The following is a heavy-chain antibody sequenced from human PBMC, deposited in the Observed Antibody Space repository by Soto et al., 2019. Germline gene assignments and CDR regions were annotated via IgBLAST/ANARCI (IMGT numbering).Heavy chain of an antibody. V-gene: IGHV1-3*01. Sequence: QVQLVQSGAEVKKPGASVKVSCKASGYTFTSYAMHWVRQAPGQRLEWMGWINAGNGNTKYSQKFQGRVTITRDTYASTAYMELSSLRSEDTAVYYCAILSSGYYYYFDYWGQGTLVTISS. J-gene: IGHJ4*02. D-gene: IGHD3-22*01. CDR1: GYTFTSYA. CDR2: INAGNGNT. CDR3: AILSSGYYYYFDY.